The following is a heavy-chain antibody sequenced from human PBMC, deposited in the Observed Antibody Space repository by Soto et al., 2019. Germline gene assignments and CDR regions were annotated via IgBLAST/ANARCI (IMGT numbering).Heavy chain of an antibody. V-gene: IGHV4-39*01. CDR1: GGSISSSSYY. D-gene: IGHD3-22*01. Sequence: SETLSLTCTVSGGSISSSSYYWGWIRQPPGKGLEWIGSIYYSGSTYYNPSLKSRVTISVDTSKNQFSLKLSPVTAADTAVYYCARHEAYYYDSSGYYGFDPWGQGTLVTVSS. CDR2: IYYSGST. CDR3: ARHEAYYYDSSGYYGFDP. J-gene: IGHJ5*02.